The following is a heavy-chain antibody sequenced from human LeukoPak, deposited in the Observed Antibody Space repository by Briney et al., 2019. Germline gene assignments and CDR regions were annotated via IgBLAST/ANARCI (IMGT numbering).Heavy chain of an antibody. CDR2: IKEDGTVK. V-gene: IGHV3-7*02. D-gene: IGHD3-10*01. J-gene: IGHJ4*02. Sequence: GGSLRLSCAASGFTVSSNYISWVRQAPGKGLEWVANIKEDGTVKYYVESVRGRFTVSRDNARNSLYLQMNSLRAEDTAVYYCAASITMFDYWGQGTLVTVSS. CDR1: GFTVSSNY. CDR3: AASITMFDY.